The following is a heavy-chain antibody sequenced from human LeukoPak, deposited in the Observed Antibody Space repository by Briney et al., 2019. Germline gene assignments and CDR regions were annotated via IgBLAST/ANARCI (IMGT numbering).Heavy chain of an antibody. V-gene: IGHV3-30*02. Sequence: PGGSLRLSRAASGFTFSSYGMHWVRQAPGKGLEWVAFIRYDGSNKYYADSVKGRFTISRDNSKNTLYLQMNSLRAEDTAVYYCANDLGYCTNGVCGYFDYWGQGTLVTVSS. J-gene: IGHJ4*02. D-gene: IGHD2-8*01. CDR2: IRYDGSNK. CDR3: ANDLGYCTNGVCGYFDY. CDR1: GFTFSSYG.